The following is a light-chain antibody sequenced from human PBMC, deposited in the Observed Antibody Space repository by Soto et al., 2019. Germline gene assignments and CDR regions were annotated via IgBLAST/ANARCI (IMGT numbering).Light chain of an antibody. CDR1: SSNIGSNT. CDR3: AAWDDSLNGLYV. J-gene: IGLJ1*01. CDR2: SNN. Sequence: QSVLIQPPSASGTPGQRVTISCSGSSSNIGSNTVNWYQQLPGTAPKLLIYSNNQRPSGVPDRFSGSKSGTSASLAISGLQSEDGTDYYCAAWDDSLNGLYVFGTGTKLTVL. V-gene: IGLV1-44*01.